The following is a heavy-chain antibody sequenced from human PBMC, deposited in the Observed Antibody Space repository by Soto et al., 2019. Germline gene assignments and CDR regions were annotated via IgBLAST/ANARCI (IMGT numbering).Heavy chain of an antibody. CDR1: GGTFSSYA. J-gene: IGHJ4*02. V-gene: IGHV1-69*13. Sequence: GASVKVSCKASGGTFSSYAISWVRQAPGQGLEWMGGIIPIFGTANYAQKFQGRVTITADESTSTAYMEPSSLRSEDTAVYYCARDGYYYDSSGYSFDYWGQGTLVTVSS. CDR2: IIPIFGTA. CDR3: ARDGYYYDSSGYSFDY. D-gene: IGHD3-22*01.